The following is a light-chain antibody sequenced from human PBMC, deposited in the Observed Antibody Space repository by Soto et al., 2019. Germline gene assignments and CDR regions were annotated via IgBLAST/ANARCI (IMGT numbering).Light chain of an antibody. V-gene: IGLV1-44*01. CDR3: AAWDDSLNGWV. J-gene: IGLJ3*02. CDR2: SNN. CDR1: SSNIGSNT. Sequence: QPVLTQPPSASGTPGQRVTISCSGSSSNIGSNTVSWYQQIPGTAPKLLIYSNNQRPSGVPDRFSGSKSGTSASLAISGVQSEDEADYYCAAWDDSLNGWVFGGGTKVTVL.